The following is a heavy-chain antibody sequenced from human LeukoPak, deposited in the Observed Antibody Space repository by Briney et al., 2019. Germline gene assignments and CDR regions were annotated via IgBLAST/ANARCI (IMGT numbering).Heavy chain of an antibody. V-gene: IGHV1-2*04. J-gene: IGHJ3*02. CDR1: GGTFSSYA. CDR2: INPNSGGT. D-gene: IGHD5-24*01. CDR3: ARARAGYTLLDAFDI. Sequence: ASVKVSCKASGGTFSSYAISWVRQAPGQGLEWMGWINPNSGGTNYAQKFQGWVTMTRDTSISTAYMELSRLRSDDTAVYYCARARAGYTLLDAFDIWGQGTMVTVSS.